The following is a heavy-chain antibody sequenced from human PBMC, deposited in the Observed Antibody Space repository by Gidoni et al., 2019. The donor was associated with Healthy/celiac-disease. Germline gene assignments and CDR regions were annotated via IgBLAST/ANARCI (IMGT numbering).Heavy chain of an antibody. J-gene: IGHJ6*02. CDR2: INPSGGST. Sequence: QVQLVQSGAEVKKPGASVKVSCKASGYTFTSYYMHWVRQAPGQGLEWMGIINPSGGSTSYAQKFQGRVTMTRDTSTSTVYMELSSLRSEDTAVYYCARDSVAGGYYYYGMDVWGQGTTVTVSS. CDR1: GYTFTSYY. CDR3: ARDSVAGGYYYYGMDV. D-gene: IGHD6-19*01. V-gene: IGHV1-46*01.